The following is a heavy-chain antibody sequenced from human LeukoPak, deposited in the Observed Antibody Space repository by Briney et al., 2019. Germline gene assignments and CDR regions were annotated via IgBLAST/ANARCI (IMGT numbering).Heavy chain of an antibody. CDR1: GGTFSSYA. Sequence: SVKVSCKASGGTFSSYAISWVRQAPGQGLEWMGGIIPIFGTANYAQKFQGRVTITADESTSTAYMELSSLRSEDTAVYYCARSDDSSGYHDRTHIWGQGTLVTVSS. CDR2: IIPIFGTA. CDR3: ARSDDSSGYHDRTHI. D-gene: IGHD3-22*01. V-gene: IGHV1-69*13. J-gene: IGHJ4*02.